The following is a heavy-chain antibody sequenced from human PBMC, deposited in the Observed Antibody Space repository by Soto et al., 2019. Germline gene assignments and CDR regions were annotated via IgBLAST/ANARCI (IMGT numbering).Heavy chain of an antibody. V-gene: IGHV3-30*03. D-gene: IGHD3-22*01. J-gene: IGHJ6*02. CDR1: GFSFSRYG. CDR3: ARVRKYYYDSSGYYYVQHYSYYYGMDV. CDR2: ISYDESTT. Sequence: PGGSLRLSCAASGFSFSRYGIHWVRQAPGKGLEWVAVISYDESTTFYADSVKGRFTISRDNSKNTLFLQMNSLRPEDTAVYYCARVRKYYYDSSGYYYVQHYSYYYGMDVWGQGTTVTVSS.